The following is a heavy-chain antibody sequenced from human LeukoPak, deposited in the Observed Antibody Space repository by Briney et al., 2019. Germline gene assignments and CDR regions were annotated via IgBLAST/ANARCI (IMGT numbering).Heavy chain of an antibody. Sequence: PSETLSLTCAVYGGSFSGYYWSWIRQPPGKGLEWIGEINHSGSTNYNPSLKSRVTISVDTSKNQFSLKLSSVTAADTAVYYCARRIAIYYDSSGYYFSPLSGWGQGTLVTVSS. CDR1: GGSFSGYY. CDR2: INHSGST. V-gene: IGHV4-34*01. D-gene: IGHD3-22*01. CDR3: ARRIAIYYDSSGYYFSPLSG. J-gene: IGHJ4*02.